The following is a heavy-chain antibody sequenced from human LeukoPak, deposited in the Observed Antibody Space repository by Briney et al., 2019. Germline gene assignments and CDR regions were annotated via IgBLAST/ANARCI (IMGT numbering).Heavy chain of an antibody. V-gene: IGHV3-23*01. CDR1: GFTFETYA. Sequence: GGSLRLSCAGSGFTFETYAMTWVRQAPGKGLEWISVIGPSGAVTHYAESVKGRFTISRDNSKNTLYLQMNSLRVEDAAIYFCAKYATGYAPNFDYWGQGTLVTVSS. CDR3: AKYATGYAPNFDY. D-gene: IGHD5-12*01. CDR2: IGPSGAVT. J-gene: IGHJ4*02.